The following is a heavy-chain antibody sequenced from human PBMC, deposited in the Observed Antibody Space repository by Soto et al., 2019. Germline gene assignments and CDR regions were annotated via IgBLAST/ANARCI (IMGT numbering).Heavy chain of an antibody. CDR3: AKDLMSLTSCYTRGGSDY. D-gene: IGHD2-2*02. Sequence: GGSLRLCCAAARLTFSRYRMGWVRHAPGRGLEWVSAIRGSCGSTYYADSVKGRFTISRDNSKTTLYMQMNSLRAEDKAVYYCAKDLMSLTSCYTRGGSDYWGQGTLVTVSS. CDR2: IRGSCGST. J-gene: IGHJ4*02. CDR1: RLTFSRYR. V-gene: IGHV3-23*01.